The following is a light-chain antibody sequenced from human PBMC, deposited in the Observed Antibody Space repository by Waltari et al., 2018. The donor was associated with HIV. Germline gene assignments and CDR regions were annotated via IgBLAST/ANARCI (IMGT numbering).Light chain of an antibody. CDR2: GNI. CDR1: SSNIGPGYD. J-gene: IGLJ2*01. Sequence: QSVLTQPHSVSGAPGQRVTISCTGSSSNIGPGYDVHWYQQLPGTAPKLLINGNINRPSGVSDRFSDFKSGTSASLAITGLQTEDEADYYCQSYDVSLSGSIFGGGTKLTVL. V-gene: IGLV1-40*01. CDR3: QSYDVSLSGSI.